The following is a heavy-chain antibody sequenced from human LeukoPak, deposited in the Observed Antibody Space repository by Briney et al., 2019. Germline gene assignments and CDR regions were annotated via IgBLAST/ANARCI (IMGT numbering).Heavy chain of an antibody. CDR3: AKHLRDYVWGSCGADY. Sequence: GGSLRLSCAVSGFTVSSNYMSWVRQAPGKGLEWVSGISGSGGSTYYADSEKGRFTISRDNSKNTLYLQMNNLRGEDTAVYHCAKHLRDYVWGSCGADYWGQGTLVTVSS. J-gene: IGHJ4*02. CDR2: ISGSGGST. CDR1: GFTVSSNY. V-gene: IGHV3-23*01. D-gene: IGHD3-16*01.